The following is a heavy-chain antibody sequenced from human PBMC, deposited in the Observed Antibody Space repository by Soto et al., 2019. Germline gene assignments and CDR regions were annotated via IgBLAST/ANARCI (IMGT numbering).Heavy chain of an antibody. J-gene: IGHJ6*02. Sequence: QVQLVQSGAEVKGPGSSVKVSCKASGGTFSNYAINWVRQAPGQGLEWMGGILPIFGTAKYAQTFQGRVTITADRSTSTAYMALSSLRSEDTAVYYCARARGGCTGTSCYHYFYYGLDVWGQGTTVTVSS. CDR1: GGTFSNYA. D-gene: IGHD1-1*01. CDR2: ILPIFGTA. CDR3: ARARGGCTGTSCYHYFYYGLDV. V-gene: IGHV1-69*06.